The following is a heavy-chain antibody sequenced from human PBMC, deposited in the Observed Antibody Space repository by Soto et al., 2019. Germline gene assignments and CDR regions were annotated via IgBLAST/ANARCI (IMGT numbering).Heavy chain of an antibody. J-gene: IGHJ4*02. Sequence: EVQLVQSGGGLVQPGGSLRLSCAASGFTFSDYYMDWVRQVPEKGLEWLGRSRNKANSYNTEYAPSVKGRFSISRDDSKDSMYLQMNSLKSEDSAVYYCPRDTGGSYDYWGQGALVTVSS. D-gene: IGHD3-16*01. CDR2: SRNKANSYNT. CDR3: PRDTGGSYDY. CDR1: GFTFSDYY. V-gene: IGHV3-72*01.